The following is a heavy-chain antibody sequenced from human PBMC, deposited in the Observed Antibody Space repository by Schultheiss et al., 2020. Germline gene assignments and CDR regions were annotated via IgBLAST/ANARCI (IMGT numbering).Heavy chain of an antibody. J-gene: IGHJ4*02. CDR3: ASLGSGSYLPFDY. Sequence: GGSLRLSCAASGFTFSSYSMNWVRQAPGKGLEWVSYIGSSSSTIYYADSVKGRFTISRDNAKNSLYLQMNSLRDEDTAVYYCASLGSGSYLPFDYWGQGTLVTVSS. D-gene: IGHD1-26*01. V-gene: IGHV3-48*02. CDR2: IGSSSSTI. CDR1: GFTFSSYS.